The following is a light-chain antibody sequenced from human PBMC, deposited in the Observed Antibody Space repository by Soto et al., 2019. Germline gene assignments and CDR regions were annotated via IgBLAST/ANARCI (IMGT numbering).Light chain of an antibody. CDR1: QSVSSSY. Sequence: EIVLTQSPGTLSLSPGERATLSCRASQSVSSSYVAWYQQKPGQAPRLLIYASSTRATGIPDRFSGSGSGTDFTLRISRLEPEDFAVYYCQQYATSQTFGQGTKVEIK. J-gene: IGKJ1*01. CDR2: ASS. V-gene: IGKV3-20*01. CDR3: QQYATSQT.